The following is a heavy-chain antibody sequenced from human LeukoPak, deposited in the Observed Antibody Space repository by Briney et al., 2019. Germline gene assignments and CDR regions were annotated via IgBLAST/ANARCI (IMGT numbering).Heavy chain of an antibody. D-gene: IGHD3-16*01. J-gene: IGHJ4*02. CDR3: ARDPAYDYVWGSYNYFDY. Sequence: ASVKVSCKASGYTFTSYGISWVRQAPGQGLEWMGWISAYNGNINYAQKLQGRVTMTTDTSTSTAYMELRSLRSDDTAVYYCARDPAYDYVWGSYNYFDYWGQGTLVTVSS. CDR2: ISAYNGNI. CDR1: GYTFTSYG. V-gene: IGHV1-18*01.